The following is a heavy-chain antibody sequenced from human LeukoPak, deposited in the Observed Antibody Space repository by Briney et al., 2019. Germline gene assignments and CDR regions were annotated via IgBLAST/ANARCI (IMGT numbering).Heavy chain of an antibody. CDR2: ISYDGSNK. V-gene: IGHV3-30*04. D-gene: IGHD3-22*01. J-gene: IGHJ4*02. Sequence: GGSLRPSCSVAGFSFSSYAMHWVRPAPGKGLEWVAVISYDGSNKYYADSVKGRFTISRDNSKNTLYLQMNSLRAEDTAVYYCARDLWYDSSGYYSYFSGYWGQGTLVTVSS. CDR3: ARDLWYDSSGYYSYFSGY. CDR1: GFSFSSYA.